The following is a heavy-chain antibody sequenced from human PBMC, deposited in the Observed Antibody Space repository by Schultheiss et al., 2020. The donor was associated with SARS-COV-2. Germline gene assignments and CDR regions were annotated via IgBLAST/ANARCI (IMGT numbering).Heavy chain of an antibody. CDR1: GYTFTGYY. D-gene: IGHD3-10*01. J-gene: IGHJ6*02. CDR3: ARERGNYYYYGMDV. CDR2: ISAYNGNT. V-gene: IGHV1-18*04. Sequence: ASVKVSCKASGYTFTGYYMHWVRQAPGQGLEWMGWISAYNGNTNYAQKLQGRVTMTTDTSTSTAYMELRSLRSDDTAVYYCARERGNYYYYGMDVWGQGTTVTVSS.